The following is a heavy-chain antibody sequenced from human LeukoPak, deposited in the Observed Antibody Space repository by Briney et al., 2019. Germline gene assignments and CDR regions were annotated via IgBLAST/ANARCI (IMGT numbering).Heavy chain of an antibody. CDR1: GGSISSSNW. D-gene: IGHD4-23*01. V-gene: IGHV4-4*02. J-gene: IGHJ4*02. CDR3: ARGGPPTVVTLFDY. CDR2: IYHSGST. Sequence: SETLSLTCAVSGGSISSSNWWNWVRQPPGKGLEWNGEIYHSGSTNYNPSLKSRVTISVDKSKNQFSLKLSSVTAADTAVYYCARGGPPTVVTLFDYWGQGTLVTVSS.